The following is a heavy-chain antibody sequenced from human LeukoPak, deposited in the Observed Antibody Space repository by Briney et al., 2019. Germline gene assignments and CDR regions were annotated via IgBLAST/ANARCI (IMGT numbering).Heavy chain of an antibody. CDR1: GFTFDDYG. J-gene: IGHJ6*03. D-gene: IGHD3-10*01. CDR2: TNWNGGST. V-gene: IGHV3-20*04. Sequence: PGGSQRLSCAASGFTFDDYGMSWVRQAPGKGLEWVSDTNWNGGSTGYADSVKGRFTISRDNAKNSPYLQMNSLRAEDTALYYCARRRVGYYMDVWGKGTTVTVSS. CDR3: ARRRVGYYMDV.